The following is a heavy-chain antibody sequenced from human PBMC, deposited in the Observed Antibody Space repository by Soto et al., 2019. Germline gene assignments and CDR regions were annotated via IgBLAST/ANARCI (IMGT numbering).Heavy chain of an antibody. CDR3: ASLMSSGYYYGMDV. CDR1: GGTFSRYT. Sequence: QVQLVQSGAEVKKPGSSVKVSCKASGGTFSRYTISWVRQAPGQGLEWMGRIIPILGIANYAQKFQGRVTITADKSTSTAYMELSSLRSEDTAVYYCASLMSSGYYYGMDVWGQGTTVTVSS. J-gene: IGHJ6*02. V-gene: IGHV1-69*02. D-gene: IGHD3-10*01. CDR2: IIPILGIA.